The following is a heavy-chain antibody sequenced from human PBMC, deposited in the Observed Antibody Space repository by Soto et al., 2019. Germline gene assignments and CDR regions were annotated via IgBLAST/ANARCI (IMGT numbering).Heavy chain of an antibody. Sequence: SETLSLTCSIYSGSLSGYYWSWIRQPPGKGLEWIGEISQSGNTNYSPSLKSRVSISIDTSKKQFSLNLASVSAADTAVYYCARAPKVSGSSQTRPDFWGQGTLVTVSS. CDR3: ARAPKVSGSSQTRPDF. CDR2: ISQSGNT. V-gene: IGHV4-34*01. J-gene: IGHJ4*02. D-gene: IGHD6-6*01. CDR1: SGSLSGYY.